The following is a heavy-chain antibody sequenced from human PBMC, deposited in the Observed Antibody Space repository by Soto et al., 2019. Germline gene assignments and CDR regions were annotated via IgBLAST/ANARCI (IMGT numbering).Heavy chain of an antibody. CDR1: GDTFSSFW. V-gene: IGHV5-51*01. J-gene: IGHJ6*02. CDR2: INLDDSGT. Sequence: EVQLVQSGAELRKPGESLKISCKASGDTFSSFWIAWVRQVPERGLEWMGTINLDDSGTTYSPTFQGQVTISADKSLNTAYLQWNSLKSSDTAIFFCAKSDYCHTSGSLYGLDVWGQGTTVTGSS. CDR3: AKSDYCHTSGSLYGLDV. D-gene: IGHD3-22*01.